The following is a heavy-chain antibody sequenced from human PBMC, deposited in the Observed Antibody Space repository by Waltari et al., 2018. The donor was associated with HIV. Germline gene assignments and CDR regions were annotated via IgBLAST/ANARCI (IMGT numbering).Heavy chain of an antibody. V-gene: IGHV4-61*02. CDR3: ARGDGMVRGVIAYYFDY. CDR1: SGSISSGSYY. D-gene: IGHD3-10*01. Sequence: QESGPGLVKPSQTLSLTCTVSSGSISSGSYYWSWIRQPAGKGLEWIGRIYTSGSTNYNPSLKSRVTISVDTSKNQFSLKLSSVTAADTAVYYCARGDGMVRGVIAYYFDYWGQGTLVTVSS. J-gene: IGHJ4*02. CDR2: IYTSGST.